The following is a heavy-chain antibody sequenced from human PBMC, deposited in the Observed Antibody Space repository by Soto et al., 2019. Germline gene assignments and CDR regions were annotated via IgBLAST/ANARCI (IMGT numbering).Heavy chain of an antibody. J-gene: IGHJ4*02. V-gene: IGHV4-39*01. CDR1: GGSISSSSYY. D-gene: IGHD3-9*01. Sequence: QLQLQESGPGLVKPSETLSLTCTVSGGSISSSSYYWGWIRQPPGKGLEWIGSIYYSGSTYYNPSLKSRVTISVDTSKNQFSLKLSSVTAADTAVYYCARHRRYLGPRGYWGQGTLVTVSS. CDR2: IYYSGST. CDR3: ARHRRYLGPRGY.